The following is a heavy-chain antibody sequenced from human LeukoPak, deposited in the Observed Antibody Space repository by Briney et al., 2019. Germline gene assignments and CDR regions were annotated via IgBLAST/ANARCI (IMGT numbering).Heavy chain of an antibody. J-gene: IGHJ4*02. Sequence: SETLSLTCAVYGGSFSGYYWSWIRQPPGKGLEWIWEIDHSGSTNYNPSLKSRVTISVDTSKNQFSLKLSSVTAADTAVYYCARNSRRVVAATVIDYWGQGTLVTVSS. D-gene: IGHD2-15*01. CDR1: GGSFSGYY. V-gene: IGHV4-34*01. CDR3: ARNSRRVVAATVIDY. CDR2: IDHSGST.